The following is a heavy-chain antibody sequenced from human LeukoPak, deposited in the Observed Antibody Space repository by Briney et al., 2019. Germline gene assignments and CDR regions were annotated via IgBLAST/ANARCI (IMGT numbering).Heavy chain of an antibody. CDR2: INQDGSEK. Sequence: GGSLSLSCTASGFTFSGYWMNWVRQAPGKGLEWLANINQDGSEKYYMDSVKGRFTISRDNAKNSLYLQMNSLRAEDTAVYYCAKSLWFGESSGGSASSYYYYYMDVWGKGTTVIISS. D-gene: IGHD3-10*01. V-gene: IGHV3-7*01. CDR3: AKSLWFGESSGGSASSYYYYYMDV. CDR1: GFTFSGYW. J-gene: IGHJ6*03.